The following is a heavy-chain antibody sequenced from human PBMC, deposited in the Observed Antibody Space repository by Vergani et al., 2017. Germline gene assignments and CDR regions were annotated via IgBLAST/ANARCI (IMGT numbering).Heavy chain of an antibody. J-gene: IGHJ6*02. CDR3: ARDGDLGYCSSTSCRFYYYYGMDV. CDR1: GFTFSSYA. Sequence: QVQLVESGGGVVQPGRSLRLSCAASGFTFSSYAMHWVRQAPGKGLEWVAVISYDGSNKYYADSVKGRFTISRDNSKNTLYLQMNSLRAEDTAVYYCARDGDLGYCSSTSCRFYYYYGMDVWGQGTTVTVSS. CDR2: ISYDGSNK. V-gene: IGHV3-30-3*01. D-gene: IGHD2-2*01.